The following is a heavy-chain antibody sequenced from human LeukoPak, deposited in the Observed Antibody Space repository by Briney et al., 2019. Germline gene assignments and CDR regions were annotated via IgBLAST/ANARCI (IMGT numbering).Heavy chain of an antibody. D-gene: IGHD6-6*01. Sequence: ASETLSLTCAVSGGSISSYYWSWIRQPPGKGLEWIGYIYYSGSTNYNPSLKSRVTISVGTSKNQFSLKLSSVTAADTAVYYCARAHESIDYWGQGTLVTVSS. J-gene: IGHJ4*02. CDR2: IYYSGST. CDR1: GGSISSYY. V-gene: IGHV4-59*01. CDR3: ARAHESIDY.